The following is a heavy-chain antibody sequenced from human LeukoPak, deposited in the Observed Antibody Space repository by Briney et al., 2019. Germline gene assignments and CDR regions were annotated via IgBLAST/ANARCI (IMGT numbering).Heavy chain of an antibody. CDR3: ARDKAWNYFDY. J-gene: IGHJ4*02. CDR2: ISNDGSRK. V-gene: IGHV3-30*03. D-gene: IGHD3-3*01. Sequence: GRSLRLSCAPSGFTFSRHGMHWVRQAPGKGLEWVAIISNDGSRKYYAHSVEGRFTISRDNSKNTLYLQMDSLRAEDTAVYYCARDKAWNYFDYWGQGTLVTVSS. CDR1: GFTFSRHG.